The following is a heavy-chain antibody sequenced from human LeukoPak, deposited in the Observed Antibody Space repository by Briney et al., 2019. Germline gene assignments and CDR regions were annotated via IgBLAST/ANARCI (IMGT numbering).Heavy chain of an antibody. J-gene: IGHJ4*02. D-gene: IGHD3-10*01. Sequence: GGSLRFSCAASGFTFSGYAMSWVRQAPGKGLEWVSAISGSGGSTYYADSVKGRFTISRDNSKNTLYLQMNSLRAEDTAVYYCAKDLVTMVRGVLDYWGQGTLVTVSS. V-gene: IGHV3-23*01. CDR1: GFTFSGYA. CDR3: AKDLVTMVRGVLDY. CDR2: ISGSGGST.